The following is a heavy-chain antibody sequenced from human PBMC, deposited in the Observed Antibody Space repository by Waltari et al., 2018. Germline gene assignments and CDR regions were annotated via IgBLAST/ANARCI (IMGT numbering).Heavy chain of an antibody. Sequence: QVQLQQWGAGLLKPSETLSLTCAVYGGSFSGYYWSWIRQPPGKGLEWIGEINHSGSTNYNPSLKSRVTISVDTSKNQFSLKLSSVTAADTAVYYCARGPSFRTLRGYSYGFKFDYWGQGTLVTVSS. V-gene: IGHV4-34*01. CDR3: ARGPSFRTLRGYSYGFKFDY. J-gene: IGHJ4*02. CDR2: INHSGST. CDR1: GGSFSGYY. D-gene: IGHD5-18*01.